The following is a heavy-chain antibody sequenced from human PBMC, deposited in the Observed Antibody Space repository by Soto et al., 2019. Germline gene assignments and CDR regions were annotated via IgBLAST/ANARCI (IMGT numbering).Heavy chain of an antibody. D-gene: IGHD4-17*01. CDR1: GDSIMRDSYY. Sequence: SETLSLTCTVSGDSIMRDSYYWNWIRQHPGKGLEWIGYIYYSGTTAYNPSLKTRVTISADTSKNQFSLNLSSVTAADTAVYYCTKRPWADYGGIFDPWGQGTLVTVSS. V-gene: IGHV4-31*03. J-gene: IGHJ5*02. CDR2: IYYSGTT. CDR3: TKRPWADYGGIFDP.